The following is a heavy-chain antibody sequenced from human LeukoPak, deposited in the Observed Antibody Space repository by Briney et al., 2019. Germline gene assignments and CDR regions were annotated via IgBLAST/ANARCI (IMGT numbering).Heavy chain of an antibody. Sequence: GGSLRLSCTASGFTFRTYGMVWVRQAPGKGLEWVAVIWYDGSNENYADSVKGRFTISRDNSKSTLFLQMNSLRAEDAAVYYCARNAFNYGGFDSWGLGTLVTVSS. D-gene: IGHD5-24*01. CDR2: IWYDGSNE. CDR1: GFTFRTYG. CDR3: ARNAFNYGGFDS. J-gene: IGHJ4*02. V-gene: IGHV3-33*01.